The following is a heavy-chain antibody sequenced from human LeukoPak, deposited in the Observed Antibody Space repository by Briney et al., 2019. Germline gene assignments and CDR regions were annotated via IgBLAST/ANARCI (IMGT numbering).Heavy chain of an antibody. V-gene: IGHV4-59*01. CDR2: IYYSGST. J-gene: IGHJ6*02. CDR1: GGSISSYY. Sequence: TSETLSLTCTVSGGSISSYYWSWIRQPPGKGLEWIGYIYYSGSTNYNPSLKSRVTISVDTSKNQFSLKLSSVTAADTAVYYCALYSNYYYGMDVWGQGTTVTVSS. D-gene: IGHD2-21*01. CDR3: ALYSNYYYGMDV.